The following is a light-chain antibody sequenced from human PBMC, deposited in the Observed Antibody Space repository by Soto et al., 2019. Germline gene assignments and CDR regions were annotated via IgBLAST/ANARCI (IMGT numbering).Light chain of an antibody. CDR2: EVT. V-gene: IGLV2-8*01. Sequence: QSALTQPTSASGSPGQSVTISCTGNSSDVGGYNYVSWYQQYPGRAPKLMIYEVTKRPSGVPDRFSGSKSGNTASLTVSGLQAEDEADYYCSSYAASNNFYFVFGGGTQLTVL. CDR3: SSYAASNNFYFV. J-gene: IGLJ3*02. CDR1: SSDVGGYNY.